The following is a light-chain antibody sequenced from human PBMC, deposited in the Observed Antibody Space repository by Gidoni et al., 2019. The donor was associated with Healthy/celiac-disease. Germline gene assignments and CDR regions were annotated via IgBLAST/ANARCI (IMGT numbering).Light chain of an antibody. Sequence: QLTQSPSSLSASVGDRVTITCRASHGISNYLAWFQQKPGKAPNSLIYAASILQSGVPSKFSGSGSGTDFTLTISSLQPEDFATYYCQQYNSYPYSFGQGTKLEIK. V-gene: IGKV1-16*02. CDR2: AAS. CDR1: HGISNY. CDR3: QQYNSYPYS. J-gene: IGKJ2*03.